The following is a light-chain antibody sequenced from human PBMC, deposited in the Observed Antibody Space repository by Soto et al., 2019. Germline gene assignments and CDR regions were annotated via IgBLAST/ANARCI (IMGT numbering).Light chain of an antibody. CDR2: EVR. V-gene: IGLV2-14*01. J-gene: IGLJ1*01. CDR3: TSYTRSTTPYI. Sequence: QSVLTQPASVSGSPGQSITISCTGTSSDVGGYNHVSWYQQHPGKAPKLIIYEVRNRPSGVSNRLSGSKSGNTASLTISGLQADDEADYYCTSYTRSTTPYIYGTGTKGTVL. CDR1: SSDVGGYNH.